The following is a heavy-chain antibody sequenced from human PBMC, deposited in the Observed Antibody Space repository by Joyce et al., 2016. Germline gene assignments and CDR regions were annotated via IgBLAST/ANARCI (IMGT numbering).Heavy chain of an antibody. D-gene: IGHD2-21*02. V-gene: IGHV3-7*01. Sequence: EVQLVESGGDLVQPGGSLRLSCAASGFTFSKYWMNWVRQAPGKGLDLVANINQDGSEKYYVGSVKGRFTISRDNAKRSLYLQLTSLRAEDTAVYYCAKNTAVTAIASPYDYWGQGTLVAVSS. J-gene: IGHJ4*02. CDR1: GFTFSKYW. CDR2: INQDGSEK. CDR3: AKNTAVTAIASPYDY.